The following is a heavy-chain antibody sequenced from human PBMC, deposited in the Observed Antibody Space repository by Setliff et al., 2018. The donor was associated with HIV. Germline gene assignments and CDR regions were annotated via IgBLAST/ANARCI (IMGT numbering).Heavy chain of an antibody. D-gene: IGHD1-7*01. CDR2: FYHTGST. CDR3: ARDQGLELRGDYYYYGMDV. Sequence: SETLSLTCTVSGGSIRSHYWSWIRQPPGKGLEWIGSFYHTGSTHYNPSLKSRTTMSLDTSRNQVSLKLSSVSAADTAVYYCARDQGLELRGDYYYYGMDVWGQGTTVTVSS. CDR1: GGSIRSHY. J-gene: IGHJ6*02. V-gene: IGHV4-59*11.